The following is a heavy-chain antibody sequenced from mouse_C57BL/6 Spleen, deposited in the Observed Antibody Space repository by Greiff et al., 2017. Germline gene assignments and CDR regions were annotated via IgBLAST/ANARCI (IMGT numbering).Heavy chain of an antibody. D-gene: IGHD2-5*01. CDR3: AGRDSNFDY. CDR2: IYPRSGNT. CDR1: GYTFTSYG. V-gene: IGHV1-81*01. J-gene: IGHJ2*01. Sequence: VQLQQPGAELARPGASVKLSCKASGYTFTSYGISWVKQRPGQGLEWIGEIYPRSGNTYYNEKFKGKATLTADKSSSTAYSELRSLTSADSACYFCAGRDSNFDYWGQGTTLTVSS.